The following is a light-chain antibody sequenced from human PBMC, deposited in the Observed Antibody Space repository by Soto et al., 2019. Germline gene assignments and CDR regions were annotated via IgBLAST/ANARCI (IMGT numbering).Light chain of an antibody. Sequence: QSALTQPASVSGSPGQSITISCTGTSDVVGNYNLVSWYQQHPGKAPKLIIYDDNKRPSGIPDRFSGSKSGTSATLGITGFQTGDEADYYCGSWDSSLSAYVFGTGTKVTVL. J-gene: IGLJ1*01. CDR1: SDVVGNYNL. V-gene: IGLV1-51*01. CDR2: DDN. CDR3: GSWDSSLSAYV.